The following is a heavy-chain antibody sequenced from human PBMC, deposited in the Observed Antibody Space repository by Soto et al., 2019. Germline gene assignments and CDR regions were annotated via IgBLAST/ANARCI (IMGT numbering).Heavy chain of an antibody. CDR2: IKPDGSEQ. D-gene: IGHD3-22*01. J-gene: IGHJ4*02. Sequence: EAQLVQSGGTLVQPGGSLRLSCAASGLTFSPYWMSWVRQAPGKGLEWVAHIKPDGSEQFYVDSVRGRFTVSRDNAKNSMYLEMNSLRAEDTAVYYCARSTHSSADYWGQGSLVAVSS. CDR3: ARSTHSSADY. V-gene: IGHV3-7*05. CDR1: GLTFSPYW.